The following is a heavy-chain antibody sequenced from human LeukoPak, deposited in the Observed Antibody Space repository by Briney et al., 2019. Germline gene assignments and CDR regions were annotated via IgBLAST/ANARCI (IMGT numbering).Heavy chain of an antibody. J-gene: IGHJ4*02. CDR3: ASDHRATDFDY. CDR2: IYSGGST. V-gene: IGHV3-66*01. CDR1: GFTVSSNY. D-gene: IGHD1-26*01. Sequence: PGGSLRLSCAASGFTVSSNYMSWVRQAPGKGLEWVSVIYSGGSTYYADSVKGRFTISRDNSKNTLYLQMNSLRAEDTAVYYCASDHRATDFDYWGQGTLVTVSS.